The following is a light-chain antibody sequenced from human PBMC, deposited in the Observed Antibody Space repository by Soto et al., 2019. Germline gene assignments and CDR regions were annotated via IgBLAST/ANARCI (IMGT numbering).Light chain of an antibody. Sequence: QAVVTQPPSASGTPGQRVTISCSGSSSNIGSNTVNWYQQLPGTAPKLLIYSDNQRPSGVPDRFSGSKSGTSASLAISGLQSEDEALYYCAAWDDSLNGHVVFGGGTKVTVL. CDR1: SSNIGSNT. J-gene: IGLJ2*01. CDR2: SDN. V-gene: IGLV1-44*01. CDR3: AAWDDSLNGHVV.